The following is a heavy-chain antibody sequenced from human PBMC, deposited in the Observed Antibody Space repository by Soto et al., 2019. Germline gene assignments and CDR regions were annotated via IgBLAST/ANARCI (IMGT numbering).Heavy chain of an antibody. Sequence: GASVKVSCKASGYTFTSYDINWVRQATGQGLEWMGWMNPNSGNTGYAQKFQGRVTMTRNTSISTAYMELSSLRSEDTAVYYCARGSQVLNRYYMDVWGKGNTVTVSS. CDR1: GYTFTSYD. D-gene: IGHD2-8*02. CDR3: ARGSQVLNRYYMDV. V-gene: IGHV1-8*01. J-gene: IGHJ6*03. CDR2: MNPNSGNT.